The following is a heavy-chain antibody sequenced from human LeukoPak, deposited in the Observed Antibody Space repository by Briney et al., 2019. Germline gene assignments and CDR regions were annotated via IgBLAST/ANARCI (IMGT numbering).Heavy chain of an antibody. D-gene: IGHD3-22*01. V-gene: IGHV1-18*01. Sequence: ASVTVSCKASGYTFTSYGISWVRQAPGQGLEWMGWISAYNGNTHYAQKLQGRVTMTTDTSTSTAYMELRSLRSDDTAMYYCARKVDYDSSGYAPYYYYMDVWGKGTTVTISS. CDR2: ISAYNGNT. CDR1: GYTFTSYG. CDR3: ARKVDYDSSGYAPYYYYMDV. J-gene: IGHJ6*03.